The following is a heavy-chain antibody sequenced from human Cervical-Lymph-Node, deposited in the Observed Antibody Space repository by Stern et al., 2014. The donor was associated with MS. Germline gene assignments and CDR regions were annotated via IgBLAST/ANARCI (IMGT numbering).Heavy chain of an antibody. CDR2: IYYRGTT. CDR3: ARATDL. CDR1: GASITSHF. V-gene: IGHV4-59*11. J-gene: IGHJ5*02. Sequence: QLQLQESGPGLLRPSETLSLTCNVSGASITSHFWSWIRQPPGKGLEWIGYIYYRGTTNYNASLKGRVAISINTSKTQFSRRLSSVTAADTAVYYCARATDLWGQGTLVTVSS.